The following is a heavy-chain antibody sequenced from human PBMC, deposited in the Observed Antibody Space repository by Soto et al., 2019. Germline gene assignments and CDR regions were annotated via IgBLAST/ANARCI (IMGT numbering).Heavy chain of an antibody. D-gene: IGHD1-1*01. J-gene: IGHJ4*02. CDR2: ISSSSSTI. V-gene: IGHV3-48*01. Sequence: GGSLRLSCAASGFTFSSYSMNWVRQAPGKGLEWVSYISSSSSTIYYADSVKGRFTISRDNAKNSLYLQMNSLRAEDTAVYYCARDPGGWNAPNDYWGQGTLVTVSS. CDR1: GFTFSSYS. CDR3: ARDPGGWNAPNDY.